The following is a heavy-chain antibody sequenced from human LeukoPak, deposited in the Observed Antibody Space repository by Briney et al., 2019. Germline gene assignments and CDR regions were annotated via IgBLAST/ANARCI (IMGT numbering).Heavy chain of an antibody. CDR1: GDSISSSNCY. Sequence: SETLSLTCTVSGDSISSSNCYWGWIRQPPGKGLEWIGSIYFSGGTYYNASLKSRVTISVDTSKNQFSLKLSSVTAADTAVYYCARLSVSLNAFDMWGQGTMVTVSS. CDR2: IYFSGGT. CDR3: ARLSVSLNAFDM. J-gene: IGHJ3*02. V-gene: IGHV4-39*01.